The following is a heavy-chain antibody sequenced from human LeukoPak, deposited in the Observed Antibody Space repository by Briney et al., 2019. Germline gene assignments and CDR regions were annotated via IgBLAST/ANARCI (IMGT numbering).Heavy chain of an antibody. J-gene: IGHJ4*02. Sequence: GGSLRLSCAASGFTFDDYAMHWVRQAPGKGLEWVSGISWNSGSIGYADSVKGRFTISRDNAKNSLYLQMNSLRAEDTALYYCAKDYYGSGIDYWGQGTLVTVPS. D-gene: IGHD3-10*01. CDR3: AKDYYGSGIDY. CDR1: GFTFDDYA. V-gene: IGHV3-9*01. CDR2: ISWNSGSI.